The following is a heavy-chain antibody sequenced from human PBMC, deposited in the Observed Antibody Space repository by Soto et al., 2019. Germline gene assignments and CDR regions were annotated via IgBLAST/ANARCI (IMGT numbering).Heavy chain of an antibody. D-gene: IGHD3-10*01. J-gene: IGHJ4*02. V-gene: IGHV1-3*01. CDR3: ARDYYDSGSYYYFDY. CDR1: GYTFTSYA. Sequence: VASVKVSCKASGYTFTSYAMHWVRQAPGQRLEWMGWINAGNGNTKYSQKFQGRVIITRDTSASTAYMELSSLRSEDTAVYYCARDYYDSGSYYYFDYWGQGTLVTVSS. CDR2: INAGNGNT.